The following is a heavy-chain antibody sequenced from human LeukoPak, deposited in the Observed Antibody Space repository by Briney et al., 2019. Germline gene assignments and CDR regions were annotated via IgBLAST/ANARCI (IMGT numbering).Heavy chain of an antibody. D-gene: IGHD1-26*01. CDR3: AKSGGYGLIDY. CDR2: IYYSGST. CDR1: GGSISSSSYY. J-gene: IGHJ4*02. Sequence: SETLSLTCTVSGGSISSSSYYWGWIRQPPGKGLEWIGSIYYSGSTYYNPSLKSRVTISVDTSKNQFSLKLSSVSAADTAMYYCAKSGGYGLIDYWGQGTRVTVSS. V-gene: IGHV4-39*07.